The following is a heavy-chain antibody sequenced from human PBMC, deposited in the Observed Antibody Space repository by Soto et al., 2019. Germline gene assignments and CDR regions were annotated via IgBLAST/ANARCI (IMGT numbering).Heavy chain of an antibody. CDR3: ALVVAPPYYFDY. J-gene: IGHJ4*02. V-gene: IGHV4-39*02. D-gene: IGHD2-15*01. CDR1: GGSISSRTDY. Sequence: PSETLSLTCSVSGGSISSRTDYWGWVRQPPGKGLEWIGNIYYSGSTDYNPSLKRRVTISVDTSQNDFSLKLTSVTAADTAVYYCALVVAPPYYFDYWSQGTLVTVSS. CDR2: IYYSGST.